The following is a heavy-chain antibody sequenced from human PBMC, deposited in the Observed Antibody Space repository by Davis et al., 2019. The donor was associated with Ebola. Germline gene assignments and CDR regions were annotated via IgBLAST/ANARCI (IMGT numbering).Heavy chain of an antibody. CDR2: INAGNGNT. CDR3: ARGSRVVTHYYYYYGMDV. CDR1: GYTFTSYA. V-gene: IGHV1-3*01. D-gene: IGHD3-22*01. Sequence: AASVTVSCKASGYTFTSYALHWVRQAPGQRLEWMGWINAGNGNTKYSQKFQGRVTITRDTSASTAYMELSSLRSEDTAVYYCARGSRVVTHYYYYYGMDVWGQGTTVTVSS. J-gene: IGHJ6*02.